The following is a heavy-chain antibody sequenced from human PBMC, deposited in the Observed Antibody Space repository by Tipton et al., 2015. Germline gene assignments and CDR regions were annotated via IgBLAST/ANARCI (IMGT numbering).Heavy chain of an antibody. J-gene: IGHJ4*02. D-gene: IGHD1-1*01. CDR2: TYSGGGT. CDR3: ARDVGTDPDY. CDR1: GFIVSDTY. V-gene: IGHV3-53*01. Sequence: GSLRLSCEASGFIVSDTYMSWVRQAPGKGLESVSLTYSGGGTFYTDSVKGRFFVSRDNSKNTLYIQMNSLRVEDTAIYYCARDVGTDPDYWGQGTLVTVSS.